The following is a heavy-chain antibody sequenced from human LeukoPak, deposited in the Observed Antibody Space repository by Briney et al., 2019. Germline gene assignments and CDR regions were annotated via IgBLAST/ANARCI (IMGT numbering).Heavy chain of an antibody. J-gene: IGHJ6*03. D-gene: IGHD3-22*01. CDR3: ARKTPLYYYDSSGYYRHYYYMDV. CDR1: GYTFTSYG. CDR2: ISAYNGNT. V-gene: IGHV1-18*01. Sequence: ASVKVSCKASGYTFTSYGISWVRQAPGQGLEWMGWISAYNGNTNYAQKLQGRVTMTTDTSTSTAYMELRSLRSDDTAVYYCARKTPLYYYDSSGYYRHYYYMDVWSKGTTVTVSS.